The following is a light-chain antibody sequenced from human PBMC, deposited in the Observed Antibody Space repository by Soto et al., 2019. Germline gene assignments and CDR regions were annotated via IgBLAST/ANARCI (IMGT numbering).Light chain of an antibody. CDR1: QGVSDW. CDR3: QQANSDPWK. Sequence: PMTQYACSAFASVGDSVTITCWASQGVSDWVAWYQQKSGEAPKLLIYGSSSLLSGVPSRFSGTRSGTDFTLTISSLQPEDFATYYCQQANSDPWKCGQGTKGE. J-gene: IGKJ1*01. CDR2: GSS. V-gene: IGKV1-12*01.